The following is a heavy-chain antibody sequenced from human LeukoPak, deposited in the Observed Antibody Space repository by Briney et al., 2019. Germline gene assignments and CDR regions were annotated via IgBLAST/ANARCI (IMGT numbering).Heavy chain of an antibody. V-gene: IGHV3-23*01. CDR1: GFTFSSYG. J-gene: IGHJ3*02. CDR3: ARGSYRGDAFDI. CDR2: ISGSGGST. Sequence: GGSLRLSCAASGFTFSSYGMSWVRQAPGKGLEWVSAISGSGGSTYYADSVKGRFTISRDNSKNTLYLQMNSLRAEDTAVYYCARGSYRGDAFDIWGQGTMVTVSS. D-gene: IGHD3-16*02.